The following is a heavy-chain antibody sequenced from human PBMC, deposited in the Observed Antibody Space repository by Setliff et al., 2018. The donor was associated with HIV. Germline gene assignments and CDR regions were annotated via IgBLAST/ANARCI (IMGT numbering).Heavy chain of an antibody. CDR3: ARPGVGTVSFDY. CDR2: IYYSGST. D-gene: IGHD1-7*01. CDR1: DYSISSGYY. J-gene: IGHJ4*02. V-gene: IGHV4-38-2*02. Sequence: SETLSLTCTVSDYSISSGYYWGWIRQPPGKGLEWIGSIYYSGSTYYNPSLKSRLTISVDTSKNHFSLKLSSVTAADTAVYYCARPGVGTVSFDYWGQGTLVTVSS.